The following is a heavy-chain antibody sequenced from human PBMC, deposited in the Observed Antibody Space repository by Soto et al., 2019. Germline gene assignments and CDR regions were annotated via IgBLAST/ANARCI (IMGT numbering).Heavy chain of an antibody. J-gene: IGHJ4*02. Sequence: SVKVSCKASGYTLIGFYMQWVRHAPGQGLEWMGGIIPIFGTANYAQKFQGRVTITADESTSTAYMELSSLRSEDTAVYYCAREVRTVTTDYFDYWAQGTLVTVSS. CDR2: IIPIFGTA. D-gene: IGHD4-17*01. CDR1: GYTLIGFY. V-gene: IGHV1-69*13. CDR3: AREVRTVTTDYFDY.